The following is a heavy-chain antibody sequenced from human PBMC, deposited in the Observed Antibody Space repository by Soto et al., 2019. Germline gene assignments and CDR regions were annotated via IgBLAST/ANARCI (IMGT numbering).Heavy chain of an antibody. CDR3: ARGVRYYDFWSGYSGDYYYYYGMDV. J-gene: IGHJ6*02. CDR2: INAGNGNT. D-gene: IGHD3-3*01. CDR1: GYTFTSYA. V-gene: IGHV1-3*01. Sequence: QVQLVQSGAEVKKPGASVKVSCKASGYTFTSYAMHWVRQAPGQRLEWMGWINAGNGNTKYSQKFQGRVTITRDTSASTAYMELSSLRSEDTAVYYCARGVRYYDFWSGYSGDYYYYYGMDVWGQGTTVTVSS.